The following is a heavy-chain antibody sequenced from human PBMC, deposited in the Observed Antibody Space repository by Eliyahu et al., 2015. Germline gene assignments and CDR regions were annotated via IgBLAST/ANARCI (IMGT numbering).Heavy chain of an antibody. CDR3: AKDRDVVRGVIISYYFDY. D-gene: IGHD3-10*01. V-gene: IGHV3-23*04. J-gene: IGHJ4*02. CDR2: ISGXGGST. Sequence: EVQLVESGGGLVQPGGSLRLACAAAGFTFSXXAWSWARQAPGKGXGWVXAISGXGGSTYYADSVKGRFTISRDNSKNTLYLQMNSLRAEDTAVYYCAKDRDVVRGVIISYYFDYWGQGTLVTVSS. CDR1: GFTFSXXA.